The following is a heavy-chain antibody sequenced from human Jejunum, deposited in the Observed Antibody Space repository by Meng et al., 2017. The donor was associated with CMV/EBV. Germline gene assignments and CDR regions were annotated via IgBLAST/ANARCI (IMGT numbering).Heavy chain of an antibody. J-gene: IGHJ6*02. Sequence: WVRQASGQGLEGVGRIRSKANRCATAYAASVKGRFTISRDDSKNTLYLRMNSLRAEDTALYYCARGFCSSIGCYWEYDYYYAMDVWGQGTTVTVSS. D-gene: IGHD2-2*01. V-gene: IGHV3-73*01. CDR2: IRSKANRCAT. CDR3: ARGFCSSIGCYWEYDYYYAMDV.